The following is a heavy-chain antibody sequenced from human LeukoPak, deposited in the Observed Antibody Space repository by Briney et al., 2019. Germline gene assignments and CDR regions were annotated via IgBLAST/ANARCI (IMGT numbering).Heavy chain of an antibody. J-gene: IGHJ4*02. D-gene: IGHD3-9*01. CDR2: IYHSGST. CDR1: GDSISSGYY. V-gene: IGHV4-38-2*02. CDR3: ARSELLTGYYLDY. Sequence: SETLSLTCTVSGDSISSGYYWGWIRQSPGKGLEWIGSIYHSGSTYYNPSLKSRVTMSVDTSKNQFSLKLSSVTAADTAVYYCARSELLTGYYLDYWGQGTLVTVSS.